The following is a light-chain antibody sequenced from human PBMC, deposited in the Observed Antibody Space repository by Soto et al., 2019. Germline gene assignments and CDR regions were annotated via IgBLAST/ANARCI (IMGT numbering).Light chain of an antibody. Sequence: QSVLTQPPSASGSPGQRVTIFCSGRSSNIGTNTVIWYQQLPGAAPKLLIYSDNQRPSGVPDRFSGSKSGTSASLAISGLQSEDEADYYCAAWDVSLVVFGGGTQLTVL. CDR3: AAWDVSLVV. CDR2: SDN. CDR1: SSNIGTNT. V-gene: IGLV1-44*01. J-gene: IGLJ2*01.